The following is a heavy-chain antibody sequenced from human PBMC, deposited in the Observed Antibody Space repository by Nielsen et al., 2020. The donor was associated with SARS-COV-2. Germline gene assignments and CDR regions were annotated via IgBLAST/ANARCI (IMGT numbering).Heavy chain of an antibody. J-gene: IGHJ4*02. D-gene: IGHD6-6*01. Sequence: GESLKISCAASGFTFSSYAMHWVRQAPGKGLEWVAVISYDGSNKYYADSVKGRFTISRDNSKNTLYLQMNSLRAEDTAVYYCAGHSSSSDYYFDYWGQGTLVTVSS. CDR3: AGHSSSSDYYFDY. CDR2: ISYDGSNK. V-gene: IGHV3-30-3*01. CDR1: GFTFSSYA.